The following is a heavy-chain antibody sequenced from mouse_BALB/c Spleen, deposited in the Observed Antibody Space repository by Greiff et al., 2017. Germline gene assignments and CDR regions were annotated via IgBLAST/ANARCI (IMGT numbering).Heavy chain of an antibody. Sequence: QVQLKQSGAELVKPGASVKLSCKASGYTFTSYYMYWVKQRPGQGLEWIGEINPSNGGTNFNEKFKSKATLTVDKSSSTAYMQLSSLTSEDSAVYYCTRDDYGSKDYYAMDYWGQGTSVTVSS. CDR2: INPSNGGT. J-gene: IGHJ4*01. V-gene: IGHV1S81*02. CDR1: GYTFTSYY. D-gene: IGHD1-1*01. CDR3: TRDDYGSKDYYAMDY.